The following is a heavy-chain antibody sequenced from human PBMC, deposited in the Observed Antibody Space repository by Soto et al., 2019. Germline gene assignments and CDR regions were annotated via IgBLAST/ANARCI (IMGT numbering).Heavy chain of an antibody. CDR3: ARGTHTYYYDSSGYYRSGFDY. J-gene: IGHJ4*02. D-gene: IGHD3-22*01. CDR1: GFTFSSYG. Sequence: QVQLVESGGGVGQPGRSLRLSCAASGFTFSSYGMHWVRQAPGKGLEWVAVIWYDGSNKYYADSVKGRFTISRDNSKNTLYLQMNSLRAEDTAVYYCARGTHTYYYDSSGYYRSGFDYWGQGTLVTVSS. CDR2: IWYDGSNK. V-gene: IGHV3-33*01.